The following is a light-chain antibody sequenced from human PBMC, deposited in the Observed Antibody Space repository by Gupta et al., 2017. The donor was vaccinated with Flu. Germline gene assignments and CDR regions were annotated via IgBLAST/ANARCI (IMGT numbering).Light chain of an antibody. Sequence: ERVNLSCRASQSGSSNLAWYQQKPGQAPRLLIYGASTRATDIPARFSGSGSETEFTLTISSLQSEDFAVYYCQQYNNWPPWTFGQGTKVEIK. CDR3: QQYNNWPPWT. J-gene: IGKJ1*01. CDR2: GAS. CDR1: QSGSSN. V-gene: IGKV3-15*01.